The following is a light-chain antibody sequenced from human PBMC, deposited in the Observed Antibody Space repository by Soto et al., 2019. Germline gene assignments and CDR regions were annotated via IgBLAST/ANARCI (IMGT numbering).Light chain of an antibody. Sequence: DIVMTQSPDSLAVSLGERATINCKSSQSVLYSSNNKNYLAWYQQKPGQPPKLLIYWASTRESGVPDRFSGSGSGTDFTLTISSQQAEDVAVYYCQQYYSTPWTFVPGTKVDIK. J-gene: IGKJ3*01. V-gene: IGKV4-1*01. CDR1: QSVLYSSNNKNY. CDR3: QQYYSTPWT. CDR2: WAS.